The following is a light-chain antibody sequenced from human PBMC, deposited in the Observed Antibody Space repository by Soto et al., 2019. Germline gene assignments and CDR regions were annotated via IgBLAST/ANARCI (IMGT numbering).Light chain of an antibody. CDR1: QSVSSN. J-gene: IGKJ1*01. CDR3: QQYNNWGT. V-gene: IGKV3-15*01. CDR2: RAS. Sequence: EIVMTQSPATLSVSPGERVTLSCRASQSVSSNLVWYQQKPGQAPRLLIYRASIRATGIPARFSGSGSGTEFTLTISSLQSEDFAVYYCQQYNNWGTFGQGTKVEIK.